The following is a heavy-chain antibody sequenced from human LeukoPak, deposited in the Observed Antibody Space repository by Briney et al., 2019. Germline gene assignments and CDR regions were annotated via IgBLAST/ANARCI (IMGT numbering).Heavy chain of an antibody. CDR3: AKAYSGYSSGWSFDY. Sequence: GESLKISCKGSGYSFTSYWIDWVRQMPGKGLEWMGIIYPGDSDTRYSPSFQGQVTISADKSISTAYLQWSSLKASDTAMYYCAKAYSGYSSGWSFDYWGQGTLVTVSS. D-gene: IGHD6-19*01. CDR2: IYPGDSDT. J-gene: IGHJ4*02. V-gene: IGHV5-51*01. CDR1: GYSFTSYW.